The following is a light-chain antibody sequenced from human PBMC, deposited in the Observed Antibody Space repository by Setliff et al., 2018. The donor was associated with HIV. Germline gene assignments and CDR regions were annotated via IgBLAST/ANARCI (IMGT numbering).Light chain of an antibody. V-gene: IGLV2-14*03. J-gene: IGLJ3*02. CDR2: DVT. CDR1: SSDVGGYNF. CDR3: SSYSDSYILM. Sequence: QSALTQPASVSGSPGQSITISCTGTSSDVGGYNFVAWYQQHTGKAPKLLIYDVTNRPSGVSNRFSGSKSGNTASLTISGLHPEDEADYYCSSYSDSYILMFGGGTKVTVL.